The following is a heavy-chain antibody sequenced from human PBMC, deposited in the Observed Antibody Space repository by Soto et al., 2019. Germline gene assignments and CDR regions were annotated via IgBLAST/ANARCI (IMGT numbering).Heavy chain of an antibody. V-gene: IGHV1-18*01. Sequence: ASVMVSCKASGYTFTSNGISRVRQAPRQGLVWRGWISAYNGNTNYAQKLQGRVTMTTETSTSTAYIELRSLRSDDTAVYYCWRDTPNRMYYYDLWSGIDDDAFDIWGQGTMVTVSS. D-gene: IGHD3-3*01. CDR1: GYTFTSNG. CDR3: WRDTPNRMYYYDLWSGIDDDAFDI. CDR2: ISAYNGNT. J-gene: IGHJ3*02.